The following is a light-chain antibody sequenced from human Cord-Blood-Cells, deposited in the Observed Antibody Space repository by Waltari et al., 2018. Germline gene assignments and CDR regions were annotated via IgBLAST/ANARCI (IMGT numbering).Light chain of an antibody. CDR1: SSDVGGYTY. Sequence: QSALPQPRSVSGSPGQSVTLSCTGTSSDVGGYTYVSWYQQHPGKAPKLKIYDVSKRPSGVPDRFSGSKSGNTASLTISGLQAEDEADYYCCSYAGSVVFGGGTKLTVL. CDR2: DVS. J-gene: IGLJ2*01. V-gene: IGLV2-11*01. CDR3: CSYAGSVV.